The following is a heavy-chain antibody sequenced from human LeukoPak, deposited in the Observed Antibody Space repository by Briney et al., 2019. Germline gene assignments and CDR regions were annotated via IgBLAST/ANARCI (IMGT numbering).Heavy chain of an antibody. V-gene: IGHV3-30*02. D-gene: IGHD2-2*02. CDR3: AKDLRGYCSSTSCYTGPRWFPEGPTETFDY. CDR2: IRYDGSNK. Sequence: PGGSLRLSCAASGFTFSSYGMHWVRQAPGKGLEWVAFIRYDGSNKYYADSVKGRFTISRDNSKNTLYLQMNSLRAEDTAVYYCAKDLRGYCSSTSCYTGPRWFPEGPTETFDYWGQGTLVTVSS. CDR1: GFTFSSYG. J-gene: IGHJ4*02.